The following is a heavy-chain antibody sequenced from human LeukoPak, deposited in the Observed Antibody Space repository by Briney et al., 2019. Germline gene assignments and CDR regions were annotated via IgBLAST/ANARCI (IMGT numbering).Heavy chain of an antibody. CDR2: IIPIFGTA. J-gene: IGHJ4*02. CDR1: GGTFSSYA. CDR3: ARGPVPGGEWFLYY. V-gene: IGHV1-69*05. D-gene: IGHD3-3*01. Sequence: GASVKVCCKASGGTFSSYAISWVRQAPGQGLEWMGGIIPIFGTANYAQKFQGRVTITTDESTSTAYMELSSLRSEDTAVYYCARGPVPGGEWFLYYWGQGTLVTVSS.